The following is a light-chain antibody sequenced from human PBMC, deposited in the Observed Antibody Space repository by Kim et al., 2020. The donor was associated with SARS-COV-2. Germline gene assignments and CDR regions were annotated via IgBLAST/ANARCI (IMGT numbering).Light chain of an antibody. V-gene: IGLV3-21*04. CDR2: YDS. J-gene: IGLJ1*01. Sequence: GKTARITCGGNNIGSKSVHWDQQKPGQAPVLVIYYDSDRPSGIPERFSGSNSGNTATLTISRVEAGDEADYYCQVWDSSSDHPGVFGTGTKVTVL. CDR3: QVWDSSSDHPGV. CDR1: NIGSKS.